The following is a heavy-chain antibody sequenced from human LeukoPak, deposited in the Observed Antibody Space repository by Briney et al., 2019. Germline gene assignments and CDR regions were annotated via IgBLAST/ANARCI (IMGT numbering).Heavy chain of an antibody. V-gene: IGHV4-59*01. CDR1: GGSISSYY. J-gene: IGHJ3*02. CDR2: IYYSGST. D-gene: IGHD3-22*01. Sequence: PSETLSLTCTVSGGSISSYYWSWIRQPPGKGLEWIGYIYYSGSTNYNPSLKSRVTISVDTSKNQFSLKLSSVTAADTAVYYCARDPTMIGLGDALDIWGQGTMVTVSS. CDR3: ARDPTMIGLGDALDI.